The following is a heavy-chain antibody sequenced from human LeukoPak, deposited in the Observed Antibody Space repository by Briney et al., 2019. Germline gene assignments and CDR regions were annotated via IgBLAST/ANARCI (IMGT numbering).Heavy chain of an antibody. J-gene: IGHJ5*02. CDR1: GYTFTGCY. CDR3: ARDGGYCSGGSCYDWFDP. CDR2: INLNSGGT. Sequence: GASVKVSCKASGYTFTGCYMHWVRQAPGQGLEWVGLINLNSGGTNYAQEFQGRVTMTRDTSISTAYMELSRLRSDDTAVYYCARDGGYCSGGSCYDWFDPWGQGTLVTVSS. V-gene: IGHV1-2*02. D-gene: IGHD2-15*01.